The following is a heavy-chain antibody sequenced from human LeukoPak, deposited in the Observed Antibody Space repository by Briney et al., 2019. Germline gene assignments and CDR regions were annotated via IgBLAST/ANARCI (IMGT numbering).Heavy chain of an antibody. J-gene: IGHJ5*02. V-gene: IGHV5-51*01. CDR3: ARSPAGRVAASWFDP. CDR1: GYSFTSYW. CDR2: IYPGDSDT. Sequence: ESLKISCKGSGYSFTSYWIGWVRQLPGKGLEWMGIIYPGDSDTRYSPSFQGQVTISADKSISTAYLQWSSLRASDTAMYYCARSPAGRVAASWFDPWGQGTLVTVSS. D-gene: IGHD2-21*02.